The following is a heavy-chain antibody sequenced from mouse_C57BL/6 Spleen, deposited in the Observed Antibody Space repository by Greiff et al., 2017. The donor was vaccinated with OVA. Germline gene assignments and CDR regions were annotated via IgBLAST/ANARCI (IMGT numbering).Heavy chain of an antibody. D-gene: IGHD2-5*01. J-gene: IGHJ2*01. CDR3: TRSNYSNYEEYYFDY. CDR2: IYPGNSDT. V-gene: IGHV1-5*01. CDR1: GYTFTSYW. Sequence: VQLQQSGTVLARPGASVKMSCKTSGYTFTSYWMHWVKQRPGQGLEWIGAIYPGNSDTSYNQKFKGKAKLTAVTSASTAYMELSSLTNEDSAVYYCTRSNYSNYEEYYFDYWGQGTTRTVSS.